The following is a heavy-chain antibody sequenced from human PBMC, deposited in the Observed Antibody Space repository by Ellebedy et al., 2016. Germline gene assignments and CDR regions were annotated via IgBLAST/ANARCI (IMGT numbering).Heavy chain of an antibody. V-gene: IGHV3-23*01. D-gene: IGHD7-27*01. CDR3: ARGLLSGDLAFDI. CDR1: GFTFTSYA. CDR2: ISGSDGGK. Sequence: GESLKISCAASGFTFTSYAMSWVRQAPGKGLEWVSAISGSDGGKNYANSVKGRFTISRDNSKNTLWLQMYSLRAEDTALYYCARGLLSGDLAFDIWGQGTMFTVSS. J-gene: IGHJ3*02.